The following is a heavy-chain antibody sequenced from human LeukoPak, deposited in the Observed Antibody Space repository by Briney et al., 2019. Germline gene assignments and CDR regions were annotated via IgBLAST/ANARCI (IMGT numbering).Heavy chain of an antibody. CDR2: ISGSGGIT. CDR3: ARDRDYSGYELDY. J-gene: IGHJ4*02. V-gene: IGHV3-23*01. D-gene: IGHD5-12*01. CDR1: GFSFSNYV. Sequence: RAGGSLRLSCAASGFSFSNYVMSWVRQAPGKGLEWVSTISGSGGITYYADSVKGRFTISRGNARNSLYLQMNSLRAEDTAVYYCARDRDYSGYELDYWGQGTLVTVSS.